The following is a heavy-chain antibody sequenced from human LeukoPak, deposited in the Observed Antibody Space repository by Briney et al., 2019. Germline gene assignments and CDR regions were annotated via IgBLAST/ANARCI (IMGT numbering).Heavy chain of an antibody. Sequence: PSETLSLTCTVSGGSISSYYWSWIRQPPGKGLEWIGYIYYSGSTNYNPSLKSRVTISVDTSKNQFSLKLSSVTAADTAVYYCARAYYYDSSGYLSHDAFDIWGQGTMVTVSS. CDR2: IYYSGST. CDR1: GGSISSYY. V-gene: IGHV4-59*01. D-gene: IGHD3-22*01. J-gene: IGHJ3*02. CDR3: ARAYYYDSSGYLSHDAFDI.